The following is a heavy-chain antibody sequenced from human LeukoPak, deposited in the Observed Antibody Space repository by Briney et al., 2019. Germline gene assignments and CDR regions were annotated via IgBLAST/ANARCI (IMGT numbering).Heavy chain of an antibody. J-gene: IGHJ4*02. V-gene: IGHV4-59*01. Sequence: SETLSLTCTVSGGSISSYYWSWLRQPPGKGLEWIGYIYYSGSTNYNPSLTSRVTISVDTSKNQFSLKLSSVTAADTAVYYCARDLGTTFDYWGQGTLVTVSS. CDR3: ARDLGTTFDY. D-gene: IGHD1-7*01. CDR1: GGSISSYY. CDR2: IYYSGST.